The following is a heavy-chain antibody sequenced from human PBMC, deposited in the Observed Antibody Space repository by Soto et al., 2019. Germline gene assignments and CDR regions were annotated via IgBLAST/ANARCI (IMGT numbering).Heavy chain of an antibody. CDR1: GFTFNNYG. D-gene: IGHD3-16*02. J-gene: IGHJ4*02. CDR3: ARDRLRLGELSLLGYFDY. V-gene: IGHV3-30*03. Sequence: GGSLRLSCAASGFTFNNYGMHWVRQAPGKGLEWVAVILHDGNNKYYADSVKGRFTISRDNSKNTLSVEMDSLRAEDTAVYYCARDRLRLGELSLLGYFDYWGQGTLVTVSS. CDR2: ILHDGNNK.